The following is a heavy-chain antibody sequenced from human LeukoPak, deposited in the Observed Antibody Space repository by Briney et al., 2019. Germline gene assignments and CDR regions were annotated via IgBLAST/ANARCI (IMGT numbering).Heavy chain of an antibody. Sequence: GGSLRLSCAASGFTFSSYAMHWVRQAPGKGLEWVAVIPYDGSNKYYADSVKGRFTISRDNSKNTLYLQMNSLRAEDTAVYYCARGKVPYYDILTGYYAYMDVWGKGTTVTVSS. V-gene: IGHV3-30*04. CDR3: ARGKVPYYDILTGYYAYMDV. CDR1: GFTFSSYA. J-gene: IGHJ6*03. D-gene: IGHD3-9*01. CDR2: IPYDGSNK.